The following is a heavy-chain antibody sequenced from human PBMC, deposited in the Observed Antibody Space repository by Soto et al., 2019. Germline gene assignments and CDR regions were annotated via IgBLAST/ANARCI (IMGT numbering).Heavy chain of an antibody. V-gene: IGHV3-15*01. CDR1: GGSISSSY. D-gene: IGHD3-9*01. CDR3: ATGLLRYYAY. Sequence: LTCTVSGGSISSSYCSWIRQPPGNGLEWIGRIKSKFDGETIDYAAPVKGRFTISRDDSKNIVYLQMNSLNTEDTAVHYCATGLLRYYAYWGHGTLVT. CDR2: IKSKFDGETI. J-gene: IGHJ4*01.